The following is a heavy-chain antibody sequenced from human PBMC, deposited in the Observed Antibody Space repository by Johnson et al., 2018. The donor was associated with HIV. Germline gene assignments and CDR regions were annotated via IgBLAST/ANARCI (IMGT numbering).Heavy chain of an antibody. Sequence: VQLVESGGGVVQPGRSLRLSCAASGFTFSSYGMRWVRQAPGKGLEWVAGIWHDGSNKYYEDSVKGRFTISRDNSKNTLYLQLGSLRTDDMAVYYCARGWVTGPFAAFDIWGHGTTVAVSS. CDR2: IWHDGSNK. CDR3: ARGWVTGPFAAFDI. V-gene: IGHV3-30*19. D-gene: IGHD1-14*01. CDR1: GFTFSSYG. J-gene: IGHJ3*02.